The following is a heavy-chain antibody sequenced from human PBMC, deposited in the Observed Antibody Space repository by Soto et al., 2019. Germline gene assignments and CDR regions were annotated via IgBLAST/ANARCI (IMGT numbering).Heavy chain of an antibody. J-gene: IGHJ4*02. CDR3: ARRAETNGWNGFGADKYYFDF. V-gene: IGHV1-8*01. CDR1: GYTFTSYD. Sequence: GASLKVSCKASGYTFTSYDIYWVRQATGQGLEWMGWMNPNTGNSGYAQKFQGRVTMTSDTSISTAHMELSSLRSEDTAVYYCARRAETNGWNGFGADKYYFDFWGQGTLVTVSS. D-gene: IGHD1-1*01. CDR2: MNPNTGNS.